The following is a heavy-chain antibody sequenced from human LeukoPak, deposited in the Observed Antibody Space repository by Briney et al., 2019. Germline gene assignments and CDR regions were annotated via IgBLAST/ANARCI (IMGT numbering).Heavy chain of an antibody. D-gene: IGHD1-26*01. V-gene: IGHV4-61*02. CDR2: IYTSGST. J-gene: IGHJ4*02. CDR3: ARDGVGATSSRFDY. CDR1: GGSISSGSYY. Sequence: PSETLSLTCTVSGGSISSGSYYWSWIRQPAGKGLEWIGRIYTSGSTNYNPSLKSRVTISVDTSKNQSSLKLSSVTAADTAVYYCARDGVGATSSRFDYWAREPWSPSPQ.